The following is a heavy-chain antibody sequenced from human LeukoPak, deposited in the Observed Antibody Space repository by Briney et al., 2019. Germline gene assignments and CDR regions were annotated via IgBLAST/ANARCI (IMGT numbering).Heavy chain of an antibody. CDR2: ISYDGSYK. Sequence: PGGSLRLSCAASGFTFSSFGMHWVRQAPGKGLEWVAVISYDGSYKNYVDSVKGRFTISRDISKNTLYLQMNSLRAEDTAVCYCAKRLGYYDSSEGYFDQWGQGTLVTVSS. J-gene: IGHJ4*02. CDR1: GFTFSSFG. V-gene: IGHV3-30*18. D-gene: IGHD3-22*01. CDR3: AKRLGYYDSSEGYFDQ.